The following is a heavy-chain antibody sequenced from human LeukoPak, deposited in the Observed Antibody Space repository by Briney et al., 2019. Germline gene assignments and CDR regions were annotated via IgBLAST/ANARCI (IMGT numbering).Heavy chain of an antibody. CDR1: GFTFSSYS. Sequence: PGGSLRLSCAASGFTFSSYSMNWVRQAPGKGLEWVSSISSSSSYIYYADSAKGRFTISRDNAKNSLYLQMNSLRAEDTAVYYCARSGYDSSGSYFDYWGQGTLVTVSS. CDR3: ARSGYDSSGSYFDY. J-gene: IGHJ4*02. CDR2: ISSSSSYI. D-gene: IGHD3-22*01. V-gene: IGHV3-21*01.